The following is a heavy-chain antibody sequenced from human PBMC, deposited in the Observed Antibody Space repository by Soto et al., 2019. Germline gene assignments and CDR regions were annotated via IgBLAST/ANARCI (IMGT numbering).Heavy chain of an antibody. J-gene: IGHJ4*02. CDR3: ARHRHYHSSPLDY. CDR1: GYSFTSYW. D-gene: IGHD3-22*01. V-gene: IGHV5-51*01. Sequence: PGESLKISCKGSGYSFTSYWIGWVRQMPGKGLEWMGIIYPGDSDTRYSPSFQGQVTISXXXXXXTXYXQXXXLKASDTAMYYCARHRHYHSSPLDYWGQGTLVTVS. CDR2: IYPGDSDT.